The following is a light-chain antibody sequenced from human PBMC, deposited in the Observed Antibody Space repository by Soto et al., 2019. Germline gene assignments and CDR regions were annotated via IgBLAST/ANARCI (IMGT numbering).Light chain of an antibody. V-gene: IGKV3-20*01. J-gene: IGKJ3*01. CDR1: QSVSGRY. Sequence: EIVLTQSPGTLSLSPGERATLSCRASQSVSGRYLAWYQQKPGQAPRLLIYGASSRATGIPDRFSGSGSGTDFTLTISRLEPEDFAVYYCQQYGSSVTFGPGTKVDIK. CDR2: GAS. CDR3: QQYGSSVT.